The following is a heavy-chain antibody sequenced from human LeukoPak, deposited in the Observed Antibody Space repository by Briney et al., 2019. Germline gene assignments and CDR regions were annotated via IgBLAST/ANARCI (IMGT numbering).Heavy chain of an antibody. CDR1: GFTFSNYS. V-gene: IGHV3-21*01. Sequence: GGSLRLSCAASGFTFSNYSMNWVRQAPGKGLEWVSSISSSSSYVFYADSVKGRFTISRDNAKNSLYLQMNSLRAEDTAVYYCAGAPLGFCTGGSCYAKYYFDYWGLGTLVTVSS. CDR3: AGAPLGFCTGGSCYAKYYFDY. D-gene: IGHD2-15*01. J-gene: IGHJ4*02. CDR2: ISSSSSYV.